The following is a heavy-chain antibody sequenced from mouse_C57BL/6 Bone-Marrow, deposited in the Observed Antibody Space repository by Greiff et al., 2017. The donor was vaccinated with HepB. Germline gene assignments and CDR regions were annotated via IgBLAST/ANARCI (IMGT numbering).Heavy chain of an antibody. CDR1: GYTFTSYG. CDR3: ARPVYYGSSHWYFDV. J-gene: IGHJ1*03. Sequence: VQLQQSGAELARPGASVKLSCKASGYTFTSYGISWVKQRTGQGLEWIGEIHPRSGNTYYNEKFKGKATLTADKSSSTAYMELRSLTSEDSAVYFCARPVYYGSSHWYFDVWGTGTTVTVSS. V-gene: IGHV1-81*01. D-gene: IGHD1-1*01. CDR2: IHPRSGNT.